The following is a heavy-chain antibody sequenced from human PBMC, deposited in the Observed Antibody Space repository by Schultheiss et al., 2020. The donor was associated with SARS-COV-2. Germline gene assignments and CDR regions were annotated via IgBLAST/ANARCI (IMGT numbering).Heavy chain of an antibody. CDR1: GGSISSGDYY. CDR3: ARRGWFNWNHTDYYYYGMDV. Sequence: SETLSLTCTVSGGSISSGDYYWSWIRQPPGKGLEWIGYIYYSGSTYYNPSLKSRVTISVDTSKNQFSLKLSSVTAADTAMYYCARRGWFNWNHTDYYYYGMDVWGQGTTVTVSS. D-gene: IGHD1-20*01. J-gene: IGHJ6*02. V-gene: IGHV4-30-4*01. CDR2: IYYSGST.